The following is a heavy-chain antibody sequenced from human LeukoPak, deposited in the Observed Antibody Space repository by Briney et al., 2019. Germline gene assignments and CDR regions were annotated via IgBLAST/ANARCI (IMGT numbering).Heavy chain of an antibody. J-gene: IGHJ5*02. CDR3: ARSQGFGYPNYFDP. CDR1: GGTFSSYA. Sequence: GASVKVSCKASGGTFSSYAISWVRQAPGQGLEWMGGIIPIFGTANYAQKFQGRVTITTDESTSTAYMELSSLRSEDTAVYYCARSQGFGYPNYFDPWGQGSLVTVSS. CDR2: IIPIFGTA. V-gene: IGHV1-69*05. D-gene: IGHD3-10*01.